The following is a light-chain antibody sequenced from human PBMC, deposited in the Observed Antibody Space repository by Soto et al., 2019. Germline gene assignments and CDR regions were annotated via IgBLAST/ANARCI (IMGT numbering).Light chain of an antibody. V-gene: IGKV3-11*01. J-gene: IGKJ4*01. Sequence: EIVLTQSPATLSLSPGERATLSCRASQSVSAYLAWYQQKPGQAPRFLIYDASNRATGIPARFSGSESGTDFTLTISSLEPEDSAVYYCQQRGSWPLTFGGGTKVEIK. CDR1: QSVSAY. CDR3: QQRGSWPLT. CDR2: DAS.